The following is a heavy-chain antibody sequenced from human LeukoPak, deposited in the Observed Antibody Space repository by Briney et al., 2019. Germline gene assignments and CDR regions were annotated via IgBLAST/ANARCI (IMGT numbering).Heavy chain of an antibody. D-gene: IGHD3-10*01. CDR3: ARGLTGSRRYFDS. Sequence: TSETLSLTCAVYGGSFSGYYWSWIRQPPGKGLEWLGEINHSGITNYNPSLKSRVTISVDTSKNQFSLKLNSVTAADTSVYYCARGLTGSRRYFDSWGQGTLVTVSS. CDR2: INHSGIT. V-gene: IGHV4-34*01. J-gene: IGHJ4*02. CDR1: GGSFSGYY.